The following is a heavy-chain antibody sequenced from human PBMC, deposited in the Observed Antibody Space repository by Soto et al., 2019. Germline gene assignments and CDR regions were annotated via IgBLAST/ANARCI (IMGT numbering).Heavy chain of an antibody. J-gene: IGHJ4*02. CDR1: GGSISSYY. D-gene: IGHD2-8*01. V-gene: IGHV4-59*08. CDR3: ARRQGGYCTNGVCYPYYFDY. CDR2: IYYSGST. Sequence: SETLSLTCTVSGGSISSYYWSWIRQPPGKGLEWIGYIYYSGSTNYNPSLKSRVTISVDTSKNQFSLKLSSVTAADTAVYYCARRQGGYCTNGVCYPYYFDYWGQGTLVTVSS.